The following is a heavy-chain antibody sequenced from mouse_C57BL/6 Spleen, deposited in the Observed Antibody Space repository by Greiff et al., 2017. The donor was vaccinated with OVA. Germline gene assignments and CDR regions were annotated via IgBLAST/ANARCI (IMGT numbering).Heavy chain of an antibody. CDR3: ARLSLYYGSSYLDY. J-gene: IGHJ2*01. V-gene: IGHV1-69*01. CDR1: GYTFTSYW. CDR2: IDPSDSYT. Sequence: QVQLKQPGAELVMPGASVKLSCKASGYTFTSYWMHWVKQRPGQGLEWIGEIDPSDSYTNYNQKFKGKSTLTVDKSSSTAYMQLSSLTSEDSAVYYCARLSLYYGSSYLDYWGQGTTLTVSS. D-gene: IGHD1-1*01.